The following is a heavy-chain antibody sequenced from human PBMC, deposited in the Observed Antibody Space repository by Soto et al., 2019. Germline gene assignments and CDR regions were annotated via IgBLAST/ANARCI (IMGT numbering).Heavy chain of an antibody. V-gene: IGHV1-69*13. CDR2: IIPIFGTA. CDR1: GGTFSSYA. D-gene: IGHD3-22*01. Sequence: ASVKVSCKASGGTFSSYAISWVRQAPGQGLEWMGGIIPIFGTANYAQKFQGRVTITADESTSTAYMELNSLRSEDTAVYYCASQRNYYDSSGQPPYFDYWGQGTLVTVSS. J-gene: IGHJ4*02. CDR3: ASQRNYYDSSGQPPYFDY.